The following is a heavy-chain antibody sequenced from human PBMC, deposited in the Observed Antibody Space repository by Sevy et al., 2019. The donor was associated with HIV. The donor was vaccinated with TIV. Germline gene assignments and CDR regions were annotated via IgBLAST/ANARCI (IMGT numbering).Heavy chain of an antibody. V-gene: IGHV1-18*01. CDR1: GYSCTSRG. CDR3: ARAGALWFGESDY. J-gene: IGHJ4*02. Sequence: ASVKVSCKASGYSCTSRGIDWVRQAPGQGLEWLGWISAYNGNTKYGQRLQDRVTMTTETSASTAYMELRSLRSDDTAVYYCARAGALWFGESDYWGQGTLVTVSS. D-gene: IGHD3-10*01. CDR2: ISAYNGNT.